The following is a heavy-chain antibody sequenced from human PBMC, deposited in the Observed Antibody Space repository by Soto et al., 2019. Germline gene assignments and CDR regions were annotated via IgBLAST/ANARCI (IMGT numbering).Heavy chain of an antibody. CDR1: GYTFTNYG. Sequence: GASVKVSCKASGYTFTNYGISWVRQAPGQGLEWMGWINTYNGNTNHAQKLQGRVTMTTDTSTSTAYMELSRLRSDDTAVYYCARNIVGANHDAFDIWGQGTMVTVSS. CDR2: INTYNGNT. J-gene: IGHJ3*02. V-gene: IGHV1-18*01. CDR3: ARNIVGANHDAFDI. D-gene: IGHD1-26*01.